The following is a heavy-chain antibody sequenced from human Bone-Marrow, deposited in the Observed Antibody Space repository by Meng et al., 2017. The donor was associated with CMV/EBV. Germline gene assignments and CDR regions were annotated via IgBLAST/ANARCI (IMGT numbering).Heavy chain of an antibody. CDR1: GFTFSSYW. CDR2: ISSSSSYI. J-gene: IGHJ4*02. Sequence: GGSLRLSCAASGFTFSSYWMSWVRQAPGKGLEWVSSISSSSSYIYYADSVKGRFTISRDNAKNSLYLQMNSLRAEDTAIYYCARDGYGDFGYWGQGTLVTVSS. V-gene: IGHV3-21*01. D-gene: IGHD4-17*01. CDR3: ARDGYGDFGY.